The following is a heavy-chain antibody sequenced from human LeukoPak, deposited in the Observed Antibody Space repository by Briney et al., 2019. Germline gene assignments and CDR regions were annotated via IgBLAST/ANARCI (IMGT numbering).Heavy chain of an antibody. Sequence: PGGSLTLTCAASGFTFSRFWLHWVRQAPGKGLVWVSRINTDASNTIYADSVKGRFTISRDNAKNTLYLQMNSLRAEGTAVYYCARDQSIAGPTTSDYWGQGTLVTVSS. D-gene: IGHD1-26*01. CDR2: INTDASNT. CDR3: ARDQSIAGPTTSDY. CDR1: GFTFSRFW. J-gene: IGHJ4*02. V-gene: IGHV3-74*01.